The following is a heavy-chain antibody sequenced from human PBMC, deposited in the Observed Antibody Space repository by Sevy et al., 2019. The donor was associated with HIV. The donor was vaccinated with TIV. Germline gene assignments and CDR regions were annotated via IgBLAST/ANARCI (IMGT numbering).Heavy chain of an antibody. CDR1: GFTFSDYY. V-gene: IGHV3-11*06. Sequence: GGSLRLSCAASGFTFSDYYMSWIRQAPGKGLEWVPYISSSSSYTNYADSVKGRFTISRDNAKNSLYLQMNSLRAEDTAVYYCARVCHTADRNYYYYMDVWGKGTTVTVSS. J-gene: IGHJ6*03. D-gene: IGHD5-18*01. CDR2: ISSSSSYT. CDR3: ARVCHTADRNYYYYMDV.